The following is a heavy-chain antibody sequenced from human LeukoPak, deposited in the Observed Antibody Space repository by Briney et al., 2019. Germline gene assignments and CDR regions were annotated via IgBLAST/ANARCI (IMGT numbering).Heavy chain of an antibody. Sequence: SVKVSCKASGGTFSSYAISWVRQAPGQGLEWMGRIIPILGIANYAQKLQGRVTMTTDTSTSTAYMELRSLRSDDTAVYYCARITIFGVVIDTDYWGQGTLVTVSS. CDR1: GGTFSSYA. D-gene: IGHD3-3*01. CDR2: IIPILGIA. CDR3: ARITIFGVVIDTDY. J-gene: IGHJ4*02. V-gene: IGHV1-69*04.